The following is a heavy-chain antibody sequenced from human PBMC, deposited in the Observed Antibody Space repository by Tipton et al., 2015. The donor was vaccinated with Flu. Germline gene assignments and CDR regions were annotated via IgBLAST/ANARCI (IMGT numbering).Heavy chain of an antibody. V-gene: IGHV3-30*18. CDR2: ISYDGSNK. CDR3: VKEGWLQSGEYFQH. D-gene: IGHD5-24*01. J-gene: IGHJ1*01. CDR1: GFTFSSYG. Sequence: QVQLVQSGGGVVQPGRSLRLSCAASGFTFSSYGMHWVRQAPGKGLEWVAVISYDGSNKYYADSVKGRFTISRDNSKNTLYLQMNSLRAEDTAVYYCVKEGWLQSGEYFQHWCQGTLVTVSS.